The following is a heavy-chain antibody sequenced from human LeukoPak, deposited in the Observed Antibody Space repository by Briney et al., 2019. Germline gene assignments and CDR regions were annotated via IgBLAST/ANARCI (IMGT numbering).Heavy chain of an antibody. J-gene: IGHJ4*02. Sequence: PGGSLRLSCAASGFTVSSNYMSWVRQAPGKGLEWVSVIYSGGSTYYADSVKGRFTISRDNSKNTLYLQMNSLRAEDTAVYYCATPTTYYDILTGYYEGYYFDYWGQGTLVTVSS. CDR3: ATPTTYYDILTGYYEGYYFDY. D-gene: IGHD3-9*01. CDR2: IYSGGST. CDR1: GFTVSSNY. V-gene: IGHV3-53*01.